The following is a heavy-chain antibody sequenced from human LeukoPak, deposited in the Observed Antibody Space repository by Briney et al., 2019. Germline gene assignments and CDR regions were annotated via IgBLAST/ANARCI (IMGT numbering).Heavy chain of an antibody. D-gene: IGHD5-18*01. V-gene: IGHV3-48*03. CDR2: ISSSGSTI. J-gene: IGHJ4*02. CDR3: ARDAAYGYDRFDY. Sequence: GGSLRLSCAASGFTFSSFEMNWVRQAPGKGLEWVSYISSSGSTIYYADSVKGRFTISRDNAKNSLYLQMNSLRAEDTAVYYCARDAAYGYDRFDYWGQGTQVTVSS. CDR1: GFTFSSFE.